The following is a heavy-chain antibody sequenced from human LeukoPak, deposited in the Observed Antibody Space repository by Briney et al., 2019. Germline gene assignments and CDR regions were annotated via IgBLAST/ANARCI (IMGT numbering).Heavy chain of an antibody. J-gene: IGHJ4*02. CDR3: GRDIATAVDY. CDR1: GFTFSSYW. D-gene: IGHD6-13*01. Sequence: PGGSLRLSCTASGFTFSSYWMHWVRQAPGKGLVWVSRINSAGICTNYADSVKGRFTISRDNAKNTLYLQMNSLRAEDTAIYYCGRDIATAVDYWGLGTLVTVSS. CDR2: INSAGICT. V-gene: IGHV3-74*01.